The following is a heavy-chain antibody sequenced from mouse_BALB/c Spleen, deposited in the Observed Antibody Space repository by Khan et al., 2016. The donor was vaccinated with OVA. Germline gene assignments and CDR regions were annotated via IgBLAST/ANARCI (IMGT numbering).Heavy chain of an antibody. V-gene: IGHV2-9*02. J-gene: IGHJ3*01. Sequence: VKLEESGPGLVAPSQSLSITCTVSGFSLTNYGVHWVRQPPGKGLVWLGVLWAGGSTNYNSALMSRLSISKDNSKSQVFLKMNSLQTDDTAMYYCARPYYGSAWFAYWGQGTLVTVSA. CDR1: GFSLTNYG. D-gene: IGHD1-1*01. CDR2: LWAGGST. CDR3: ARPYYGSAWFAY.